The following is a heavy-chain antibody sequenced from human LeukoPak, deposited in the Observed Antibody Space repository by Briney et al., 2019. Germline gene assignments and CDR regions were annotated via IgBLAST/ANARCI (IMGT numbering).Heavy chain of an antibody. J-gene: IGHJ3*02. V-gene: IGHV4-4*07. CDR1: GGSISSYY. CDR2: IYTSGST. CDR3: AREEVPYYYDSSGYYSPYAFDI. D-gene: IGHD3-22*01. Sequence: PSETLSLTCTVSGGSISSYYWSWIRQPAGKGLEWIGRIYTSGSTNYNPSLKSRVTISVDTSKNQFSLKLSSVTAADTAVYYCAREEVPYYYDSSGYYSPYAFDIWGQGTMVTVSS.